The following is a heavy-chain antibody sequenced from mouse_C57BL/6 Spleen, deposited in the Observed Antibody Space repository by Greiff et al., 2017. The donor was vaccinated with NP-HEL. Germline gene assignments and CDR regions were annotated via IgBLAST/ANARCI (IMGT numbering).Heavy chain of an antibody. CDR2: ISSGSSTI. CDR1: GFTFSDYG. Sequence: EVQLVESGGGLVKPGGSLKLSCAASGFTFSDYGMHWVRQAPEKGLEWVAYISSGSSTISYADTVKGRFPIFRANAKHTLFLRMANLRSEDTAMYYCAIVGSRLHWYLDVWGTGTTVTVSS. D-gene: IGHD1-1*01. CDR3: AIVGSRLHWYLDV. J-gene: IGHJ1*03. V-gene: IGHV5-17*01.